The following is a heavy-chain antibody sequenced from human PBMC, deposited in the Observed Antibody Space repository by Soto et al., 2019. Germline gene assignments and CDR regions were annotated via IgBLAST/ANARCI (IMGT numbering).Heavy chain of an antibody. V-gene: IGHV3-33*01. Sequence: QVQLVESGGGLVQPGRSLSLSCAASGFTFSKYGFHWVRQAPAKGLEWVAVIVNDGSEKYHADSVEGRFTISRDNSKDTLFLQMNSLRAEDTAVYYCARDDAFQNENGFDIWGQGTMVTVSS. CDR1: GFTFSKYG. J-gene: IGHJ3*02. CDR3: ARDDAFQNENGFDI. CDR2: IVNDGSEK. D-gene: IGHD1-1*01.